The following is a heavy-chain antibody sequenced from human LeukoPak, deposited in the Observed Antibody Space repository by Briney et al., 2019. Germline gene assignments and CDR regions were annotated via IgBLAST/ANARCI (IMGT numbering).Heavy chain of an antibody. V-gene: IGHV3-7*01. J-gene: IGHJ4*02. CDR3: ARDLSGVTGYTYGRGIDY. CDR1: GFTFSSYW. Sequence: GGSLRLSCAASGFTFSSYWMSWVCQAPGKGLEWVANIKQDGSEKYYVDSVKGRFTISRDNAKTSLYLQMNSLRAEDTAVYYCARDLSGVTGYTYGRGIDYWGQGTLVTVSS. D-gene: IGHD5-18*01. CDR2: IKQDGSEK.